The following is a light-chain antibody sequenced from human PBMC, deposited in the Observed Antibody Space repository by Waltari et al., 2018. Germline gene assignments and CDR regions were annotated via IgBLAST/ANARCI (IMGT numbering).Light chain of an antibody. CDR2: EVN. J-gene: IGLJ1*01. Sequence: QSALTQPPSASGSPGQSVTISCTGTSNDVAGYKHVSWYQQYPGKVPKLLIYEVNKRPSGVPDRFSGSKSGNTASLTVSGLQAEDEATYYCTSYAGINNLVFGTGTKVTVL. CDR3: TSYAGINNLV. CDR1: SNDVAGYKH. V-gene: IGLV2-8*01.